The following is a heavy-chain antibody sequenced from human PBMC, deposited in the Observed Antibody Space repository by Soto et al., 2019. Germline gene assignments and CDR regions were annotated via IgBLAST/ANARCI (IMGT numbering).Heavy chain of an antibody. Sequence: PSETVSLTCTFSGGSIISGGYYWSWIRQHPGKGLEWIGYIYYSGSTYYNPSLKSRVTISVDTSKNQFSLKLSSVTAADTAVYYCARSPLSLSGGSFLSFDYGGQGTLVTVSS. D-gene: IGHD2-15*01. J-gene: IGHJ4*02. CDR3: ARSPLSLSGGSFLSFDY. V-gene: IGHV4-31*03. CDR1: GGSIISGGYY. CDR2: IYYSGST.